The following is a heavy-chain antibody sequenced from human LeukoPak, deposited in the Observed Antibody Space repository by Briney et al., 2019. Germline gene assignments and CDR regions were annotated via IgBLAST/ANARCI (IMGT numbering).Heavy chain of an antibody. Sequence: ASVKVSCKASGYTFTSYGISWVRQAPGQGLEWMGWISAYNGNTNYAQKLQGRVTMTTDTSTSTAYMELRSLRSDDTAVYYCARDVPITIFGVVIRMDVWGKGTTVTVSS. CDR3: ARDVPITIFGVVIRMDV. CDR2: ISAYNGNT. CDR1: GYTFTSYG. D-gene: IGHD3-3*01. V-gene: IGHV1-18*01. J-gene: IGHJ6*04.